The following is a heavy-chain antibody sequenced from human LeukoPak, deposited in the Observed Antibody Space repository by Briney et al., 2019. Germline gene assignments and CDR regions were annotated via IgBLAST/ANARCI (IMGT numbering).Heavy chain of an antibody. CDR2: FDTEDGET. D-gene: IGHD1-26*01. CDR1: GYTLTELS. CDR3: ATEGEVGALGYFDL. J-gene: IGHJ2*01. V-gene: IGHV1-24*01. Sequence: ASVRVSCTVSGYTLTELSMHWVRQAPGKGLEWMGGFDTEDGETIYAQKFQGRVTMTEDTSTDTAYMELSSLRSEDTAVYYCATEGEVGALGYFDLWGRGTLVTVSS.